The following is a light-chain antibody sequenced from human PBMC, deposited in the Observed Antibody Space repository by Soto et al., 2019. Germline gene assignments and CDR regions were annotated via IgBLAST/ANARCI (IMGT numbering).Light chain of an antibody. CDR2: GAS. V-gene: IGKV3-20*01. CDR3: QQFGNSPYT. Sequence: EIVLTQSPGTLSLSPGERATLSCRASQSVSSSYLAWYQQKPGQAPRLLIYGASSRATGIPDRFSGSGSGTDFTLPISRLEPEEFAVYYCQQFGNSPYTFGQGTRLEIK. CDR1: QSVSSSY. J-gene: IGKJ2*01.